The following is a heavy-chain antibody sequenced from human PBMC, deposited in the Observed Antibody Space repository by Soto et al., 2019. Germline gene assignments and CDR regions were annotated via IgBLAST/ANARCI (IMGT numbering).Heavy chain of an antibody. CDR2: ISSSSSNI. D-gene: IGHD2-2*01. CDR1: GFTFSNYG. J-gene: IGHJ4*02. CDR3: AVGLDGTSQIDN. V-gene: IGHV3-21*01. Sequence: GGSLSLSCAASGFTFSNYGMNWVRQAPGQGLEWVSSISSSSSNIYYGDSVKDRFTISRDNAKSSLYLQMNSLRAEDTAMYYCAVGLDGTSQIDNWGQGTMVTVYS.